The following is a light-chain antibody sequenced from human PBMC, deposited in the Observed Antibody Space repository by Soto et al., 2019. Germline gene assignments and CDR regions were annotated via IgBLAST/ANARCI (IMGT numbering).Light chain of an antibody. CDR1: QSLIHSDGNTY. Sequence: DVVMTQSPLFLPVTLGQPASISCRSSQSLIHSDGNTYLSWFQQRPGQSPRRLIYEVSDRDSGVPDRFTGSGSGTDFTLKISRVEAEDVGVYYCLQGTHWPWTLGQGTEVEIK. CDR3: LQGTHWPWT. V-gene: IGKV2-30*02. CDR2: EVS. J-gene: IGKJ1*01.